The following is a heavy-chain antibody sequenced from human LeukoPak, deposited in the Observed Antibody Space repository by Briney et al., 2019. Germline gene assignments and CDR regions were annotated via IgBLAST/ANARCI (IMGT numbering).Heavy chain of an antibody. Sequence: PSETLSLTCAVSGDSMRSSDWWTWVRQSPGKRLKWIGEIHHSGNTNYNPSLESRVTISVDQSKNQFSLNLTSVTAADTAIYYCAKMIPATPDYFDYWGQGILVTVSS. J-gene: IGHJ4*02. CDR2: IHHSGNT. CDR3: AKMIPATPDYFDY. V-gene: IGHV4-4*02. D-gene: IGHD2-15*01. CDR1: GDSMRSSDW.